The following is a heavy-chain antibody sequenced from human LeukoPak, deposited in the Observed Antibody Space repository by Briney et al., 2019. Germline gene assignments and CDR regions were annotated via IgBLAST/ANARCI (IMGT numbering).Heavy chain of an antibody. CDR2: ISGSGGST. CDR3: AKGEDSSGWLDYYYGTDV. D-gene: IGHD6-19*01. V-gene: IGHV3-23*01. CDR1: GFTFSSYA. Sequence: GGSLRLSCAASGFTFSSYAMSWVRQAPGKGLEWVSAISGSGGSTYYADSVKGRFTISRDNSKNTLYLQMNSLRAEDTAVYYCAKGEDSSGWLDYYYGTDVWGQGTTVTVSS. J-gene: IGHJ6*02.